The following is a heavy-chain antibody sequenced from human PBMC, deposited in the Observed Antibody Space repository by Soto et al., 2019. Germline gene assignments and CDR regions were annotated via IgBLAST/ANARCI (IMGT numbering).Heavy chain of an antibody. CDR3: ARDLGSGYDPGDY. CDR1: GDIFSGYS. V-gene: IGHV1-69*05. CDR2: IIPIFGTT. D-gene: IGHD5-12*01. J-gene: IGHJ4*02. Sequence: QVQLVQSGAEVKKPGSSVKVSCKTSGDIFSGYSISWVRQAPGQGLEWMGGIIPIFGTTNYAQRFHGRVTITXDXXTSIVYMELYSLKSEDTAVYYCARDLGSGYDPGDYWGQGTLVTVSS.